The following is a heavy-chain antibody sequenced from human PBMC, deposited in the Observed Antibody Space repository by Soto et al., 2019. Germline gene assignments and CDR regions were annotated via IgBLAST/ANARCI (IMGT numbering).Heavy chain of an antibody. CDR2: IYYSGST. J-gene: IGHJ4*02. CDR1: GGSISSGGYY. V-gene: IGHV4-31*03. CDR3: ARTNVDIVATKHFDY. Sequence: SETLSLTCTVSGGSISSGGYYWSWIRQHPGKGLEWIGYIYYSGSTYYNPSLKSRVTISVDTSKNQFSLKLSSVTAADTAVYYCARTNVDIVATKHFDYWGQGTLVTVSS. D-gene: IGHD5-12*01.